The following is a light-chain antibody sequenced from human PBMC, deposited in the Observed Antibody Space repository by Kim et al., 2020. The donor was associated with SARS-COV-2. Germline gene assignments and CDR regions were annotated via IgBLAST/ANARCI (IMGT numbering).Light chain of an antibody. CDR2: KAS. CDR3: QQSDSNPLT. Sequence: GDRVTITCRASQNIYIWLAWYQHKPGEAPKLLISKASSLESGVPSRFSGSGSGTEFTLTISSLQPDDFASYYCQQSDSNPLTFGGGTKVDIK. J-gene: IGKJ4*01. CDR1: QNIYIW. V-gene: IGKV1-5*03.